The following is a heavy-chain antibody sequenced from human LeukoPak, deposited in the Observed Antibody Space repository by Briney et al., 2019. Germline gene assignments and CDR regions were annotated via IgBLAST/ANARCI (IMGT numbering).Heavy chain of an antibody. D-gene: IGHD3-10*02. V-gene: IGHV3-48*04. CDR1: GFTFSSYG. CDR3: AELGITMIGGV. Sequence: GGSLRLSCAASGFTFSSYGMHWVRQAPGKGLEWVSYISSSGSTIYYADSVKGRFTISGDNAKNSLYLQMNSLRAEDTAVYYCAELGITMIGGVWGKGTTVTISS. CDR2: ISSSGSTI. J-gene: IGHJ6*04.